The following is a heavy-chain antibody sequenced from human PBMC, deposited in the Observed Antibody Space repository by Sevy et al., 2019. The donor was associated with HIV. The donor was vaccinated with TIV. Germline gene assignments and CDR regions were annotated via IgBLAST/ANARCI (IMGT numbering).Heavy chain of an antibody. CDR3: ATEYSYDY. CDR1: GHTSSDYY. CDR2: INSKSGAT. D-gene: IGHD4-4*01. V-gene: IGHV1-2*02. J-gene: IGHJ4*02. Sequence: ASVKVSCKASGHTSSDYYIQWVRQAPGQGLEWMGWINSKSGATSYPQKFQGRVTMTSDTSISTAYMELSRPRSDDTAVYYWATEYSYDYWGQGTLVTVSS.